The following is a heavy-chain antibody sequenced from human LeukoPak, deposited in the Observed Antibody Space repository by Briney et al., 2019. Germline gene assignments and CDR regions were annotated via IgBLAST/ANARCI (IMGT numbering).Heavy chain of an antibody. D-gene: IGHD2-2*01. CDR3: ASGEGCSSNSCTLDY. V-gene: IGHV1-18*01. CDR2: ISTDKGNT. Sequence: ASVKVSCKASGYTFTRYGISWMRQAPGQGLEWMGWISTDKGNTNYAQMFQGRVTMTTDTSTSTAYMELSSLRSEDTAVYYCASGEGCSSNSCTLDYWGQGTLVTVSS. CDR1: GYTFTRYG. J-gene: IGHJ4*02.